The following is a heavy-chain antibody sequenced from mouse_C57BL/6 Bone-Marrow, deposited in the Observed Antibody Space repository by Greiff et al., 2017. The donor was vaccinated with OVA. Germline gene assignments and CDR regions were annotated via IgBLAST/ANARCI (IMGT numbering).Heavy chain of an antibody. CDR3: ARQAPYWYFDV. Sequence: EVMLVESGGDLVKPGGSLKLSCAASGFTFSSYGMSWVRQTPDKRLEWVATISSGGSYTYYPDSVKGRFTISRDNAKNTLYLQMSSLKSEDTAMYYCARQAPYWYFDVWGTGTTATVSS. CDR1: GFTFSSYG. J-gene: IGHJ1*03. CDR2: ISSGGSYT. V-gene: IGHV5-6*01.